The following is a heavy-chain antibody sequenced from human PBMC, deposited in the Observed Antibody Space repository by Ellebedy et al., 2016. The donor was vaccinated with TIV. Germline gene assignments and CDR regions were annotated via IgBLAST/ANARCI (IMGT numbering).Heavy chain of an antibody. D-gene: IGHD3-10*01. V-gene: IGHV3-30*18. J-gene: IGHJ4*02. CDR3: AKENRLLWFGEVYVFES. CDR2: ISYDGSQK. CDR1: GFTFSTSG. Sequence: GGSLTLSXAASGFTFSTSGMHRVRQAPGKGLEWVAVISYDGSQKYYGDSVKGRFIISRDNSKNTLFLQMSSLRAEDTAIYYCAKENRLLWFGEVYVFESWGQGTLLTVSS.